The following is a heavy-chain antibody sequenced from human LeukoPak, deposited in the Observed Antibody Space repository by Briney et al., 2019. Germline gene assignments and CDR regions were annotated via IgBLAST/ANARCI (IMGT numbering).Heavy chain of an antibody. J-gene: IGHJ4*02. Sequence: PGGSLRLSCAASGFTFSSYGMHWVRQAPGKGLEWVAVISYDGSNKYYADSVKGRFTISRDNSKNTLYLQMNSLRAEDTAVYYCARGEGDYGDEGGGEYFDYWGQGTLVTVSS. CDR2: ISYDGSNK. CDR3: ARGEGDYGDEGGGEYFDY. CDR1: GFTFSSYG. D-gene: IGHD4-17*01. V-gene: IGHV3-30*03.